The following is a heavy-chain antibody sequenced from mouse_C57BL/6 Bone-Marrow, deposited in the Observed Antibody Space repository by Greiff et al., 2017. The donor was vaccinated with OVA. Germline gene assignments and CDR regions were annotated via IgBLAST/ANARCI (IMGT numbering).Heavy chain of an antibody. D-gene: IGHD1-1*01. CDR1: GYSITSGYY. CDR3: ARAPYYGEAFAY. Sequence: EVKLQESGPGLVKPSQSLSLTCSVTGYSITSGYYWNWIRQFPGNKLEWMGYISYDGSNNYNPSLKNRISITRDTSKNQFFLKLNSVTTEDTATYYCARAPYYGEAFAYWGQGTLVTVSA. V-gene: IGHV3-6*01. CDR2: ISYDGSN. J-gene: IGHJ3*01.